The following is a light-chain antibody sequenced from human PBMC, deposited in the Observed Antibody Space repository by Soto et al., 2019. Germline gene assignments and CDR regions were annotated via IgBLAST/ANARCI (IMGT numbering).Light chain of an antibody. CDR3: QQYGSSRWT. CDR1: QSVSSIY. CDR2: GAS. Sequence: EIVLTQSPGTLSLSPGERATLSCRASQSVSSIYLAWYQQKPGQAPRLLIYGASSRATGIPDRFSGSGSGTDFTLTISRLEPEDFAVYYRQQYGSSRWTFVQGTKVDIK. J-gene: IGKJ1*01. V-gene: IGKV3-20*01.